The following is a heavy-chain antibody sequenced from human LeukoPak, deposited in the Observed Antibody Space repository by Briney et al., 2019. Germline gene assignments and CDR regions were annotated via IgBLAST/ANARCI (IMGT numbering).Heavy chain of an antibody. V-gene: IGHV4-59*11. CDR2: IYYSGST. CDR1: GGSIGGHY. J-gene: IGHJ5*02. CDR3: ARGRDWFDP. Sequence: PSETLSLTCSVSGGSIGGHYWSWIRQPPGKGLEWIAYIYYSGSTNYNPSLKSRVTMSVDTSKNQFSLKLSSVTAADTAVYYCARGRDWFDPWGQGTLVTVSS.